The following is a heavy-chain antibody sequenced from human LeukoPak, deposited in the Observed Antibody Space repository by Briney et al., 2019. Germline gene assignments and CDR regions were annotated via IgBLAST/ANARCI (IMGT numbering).Heavy chain of an antibody. J-gene: IGHJ4*02. D-gene: IGHD2-2*01. CDR1: GFTFSSYW. V-gene: IGHV3-15*01. CDR3: TVEYCSSTSCGDY. CDR2: IKSKTDGGTT. Sequence: GGSLRLSCAASGFTFSSYWMHWVRQAPGKGLEWVGRIKSKTDGGTTDYAAPVKGRFTISRDDSKNTLYLQMNSLKTEDTAVYYCTVEYCSSTSCGDYWGQGTLVTVSS.